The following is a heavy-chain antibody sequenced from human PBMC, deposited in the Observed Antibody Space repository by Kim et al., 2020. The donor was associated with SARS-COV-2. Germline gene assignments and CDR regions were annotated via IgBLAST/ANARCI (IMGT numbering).Heavy chain of an antibody. Sequence: ASVKVSCKASGYTFTSYAMHWVRQAPGQRLEWMGWINAGNGNTKYSQKFQGRVTITRDTSASTDYMELSSLRSEDTAVYYCARESENSGNFDYWGQGTLVTVSS. J-gene: IGHJ4*02. V-gene: IGHV1-3*01. CDR2: INAGNGNT. D-gene: IGHD1-26*01. CDR3: ARESENSGNFDY. CDR1: GYTFTSYA.